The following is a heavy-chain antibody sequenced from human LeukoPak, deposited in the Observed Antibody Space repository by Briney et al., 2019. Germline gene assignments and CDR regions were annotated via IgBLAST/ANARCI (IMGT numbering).Heavy chain of an antibody. J-gene: IGHJ5*02. CDR1: GFTFSSYS. Sequence: GGSLRLSCAASGFTFSSYSMNWVRQAPGKGLEWVSSISSSSSYIYYVDSVKGRFTISRDNAKNSLYLQMNSLRAEDTAVYYCARGAITIFGVVQTLYNWFDPWGQGTLVTVSS. D-gene: IGHD3-3*01. V-gene: IGHV3-21*01. CDR2: ISSSSSYI. CDR3: ARGAITIFGVVQTLYNWFDP.